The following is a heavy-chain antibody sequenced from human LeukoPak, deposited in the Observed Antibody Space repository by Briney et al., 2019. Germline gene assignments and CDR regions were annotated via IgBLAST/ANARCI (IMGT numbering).Heavy chain of an antibody. CDR3: AKEEWGFGEFPLFMDV. D-gene: IGHD3-10*01. J-gene: IGHJ6*03. CDR1: KFTFSTFS. CDR2: ISGSGGYT. V-gene: IGHV3-23*01. Sequence: PGGSLRLSCAASKFTFSTFSMSWVRQAPGKGLEWVSSISGSGGYTYYADSVKGRFTISRDKSKNTLYPQMNSLRAEDTAVYYCAKEEWGFGEFPLFMDVWGKGTTVTISS.